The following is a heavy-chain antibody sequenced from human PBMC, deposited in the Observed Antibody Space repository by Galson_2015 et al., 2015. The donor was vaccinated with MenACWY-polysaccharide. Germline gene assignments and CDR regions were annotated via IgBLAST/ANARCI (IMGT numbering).Heavy chain of an antibody. V-gene: IGHV4-4*07. CDR1: RGSIYSYY. Sequence: ETLSLTCPVSRGSIYSYYWRWIRQPAGKGLEWIGHTSTSGSTIYNPSLKSRITLSLDTSNNQISLNLSTVTAADTAVYYCARVGYSGYDSRFEHWGQGTLVAVSS. D-gene: IGHD5-12*01. CDR2: TSTSGST. CDR3: ARVGYSGYDSRFEH. J-gene: IGHJ4*02.